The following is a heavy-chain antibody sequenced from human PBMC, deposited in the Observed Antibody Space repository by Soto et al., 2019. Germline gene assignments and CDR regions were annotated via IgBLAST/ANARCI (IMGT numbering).Heavy chain of an antibody. CDR2: ISTNGGST. J-gene: IGHJ4*02. Sequence: GGSLRLSCSASGFTFSIYAMHWVRQAPGKGLEYVSSISTNGGSTHYADSVKGRFTISRDNSKNTQYLQMSSLRADDTAVYYCVKGDYYYYGGGYYPSDYWARRTLVTVSA. CDR3: VKGDYYYYGGGYYPSDY. CDR1: GFTFSIYA. V-gene: IGHV3-64D*06. D-gene: IGHD3-22*01.